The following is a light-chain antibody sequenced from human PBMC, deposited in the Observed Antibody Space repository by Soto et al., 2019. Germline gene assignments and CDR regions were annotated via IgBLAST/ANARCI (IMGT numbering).Light chain of an antibody. CDR2: DVS. CDR3: QQYNNWPFS. Sequence: EIVMTQSPASLSVSPGERVTLSCRAGQGVTTKFAWYQQMSGQSPRLLIYDVSTRATGAPARFSGTGSETDFTLTISGLQSEDSAVYFCQQYNNWPFSFGQGTRLEIK. V-gene: IGKV3-15*01. J-gene: IGKJ5*01. CDR1: QGVTTK.